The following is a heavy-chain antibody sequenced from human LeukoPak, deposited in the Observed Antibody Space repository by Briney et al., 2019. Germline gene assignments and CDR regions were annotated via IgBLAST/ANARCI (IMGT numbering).Heavy chain of an antibody. CDR1: GFTFSGSA. CDR3: TRRITMVRGVIMT. CDR2: IRSKANSYAT. V-gene: IGHV3-73*01. Sequence: GGSLRLSCAASGFTFSGSAMHWVRQASGKGLEWVGRIRSKANSYATAYAASVKGRFTISRDDSKNTAHLQMNSLKTEDTAVYYCTRRITMVRGVIMTWGQGTLVTVSS. D-gene: IGHD3-10*01. J-gene: IGHJ5*02.